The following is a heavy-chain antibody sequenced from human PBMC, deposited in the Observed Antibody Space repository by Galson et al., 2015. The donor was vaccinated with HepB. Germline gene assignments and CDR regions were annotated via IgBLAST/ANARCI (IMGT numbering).Heavy chain of an antibody. V-gene: IGHV3-23*01. CDR2: ISGSADIT. Sequence: SLRLSCAASAFTFSSFAMRWVRQAPGKGLEWVSAISGSADITFYADSVKGRFTISRDNSKNTLYLQMNSLRAEDTAVYYCAKDIRPTYGDAFEIWGQGTMVTVSS. J-gene: IGHJ3*02. CDR1: AFTFSSFA. CDR3: AKDIRPTYGDAFEI. D-gene: IGHD2-2*02.